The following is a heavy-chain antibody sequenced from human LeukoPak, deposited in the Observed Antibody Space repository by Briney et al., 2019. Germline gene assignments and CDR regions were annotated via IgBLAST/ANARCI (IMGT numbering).Heavy chain of an antibody. CDR1: GFIFDDYA. CDR3: AKASGWSSFFDY. J-gene: IGHJ4*02. Sequence: GGSLRLSCVASGFIFDDYAIHWVRQAPGKGLEWVSGISWSSGSIGYADSVKGRFTISRDNAKNSLYLQMNSLRTEDTALYYCAKASGWSSFFDYWGQGTLVTVSS. D-gene: IGHD6-19*01. CDR2: ISWSSGSI. V-gene: IGHV3-9*01.